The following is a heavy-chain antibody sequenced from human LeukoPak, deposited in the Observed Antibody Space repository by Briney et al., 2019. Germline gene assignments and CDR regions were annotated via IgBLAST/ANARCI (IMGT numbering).Heavy chain of an antibody. CDR1: GFTFSNYG. V-gene: IGHV3-30*02. J-gene: IGHJ4*02. Sequence: GGSLRLSCAASGFTFSNYGMHWVRQAPGKGLEWVAFIRYDGSNKYYADSVKGRFTISRDNSKNTLYLQMNSLRAEDTAVYYCAKNSPVGDSSAYYSASFNYWGQGTLVTVSS. CDR2: IRYDGSNK. CDR3: AKNSPVGDSSAYYSASFNY. D-gene: IGHD3-22*01.